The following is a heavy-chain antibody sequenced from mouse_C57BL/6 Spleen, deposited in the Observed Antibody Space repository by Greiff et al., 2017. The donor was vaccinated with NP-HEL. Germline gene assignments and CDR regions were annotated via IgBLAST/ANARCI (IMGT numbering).Heavy chain of an antibody. Sequence: EVQLVESEGGLVQPGSSMKLSCTASGFTFSDYYMAWVRQVPEKGLEWVANINYDGSSTYYLDSLKSRFIISRDNAKNILYLQMSSLKSEDTATYYCAREPHYYGSSWYFDVWGTGTTVTVSS. V-gene: IGHV5-16*01. D-gene: IGHD1-1*01. CDR2: INYDGSST. CDR1: GFTFSDYY. J-gene: IGHJ1*03. CDR3: AREPHYYGSSWYFDV.